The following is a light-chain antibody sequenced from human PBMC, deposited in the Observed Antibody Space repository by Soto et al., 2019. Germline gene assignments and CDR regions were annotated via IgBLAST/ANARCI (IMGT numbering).Light chain of an antibody. J-gene: IGKJ1*01. CDR2: KAS. CDR1: QTLSSW. CDR3: QHYNSYSEA. Sequence: DIQMTQSPSTLSGSVGDRVTVPCPASQTLSSWLAWYQQKPGKAPKLLIYKASTLKSGVPSRFSGSGSGTEFTLTISSLQPDDFATYYCQHYNSYSEAFGQGTKWIS. V-gene: IGKV1-5*03.